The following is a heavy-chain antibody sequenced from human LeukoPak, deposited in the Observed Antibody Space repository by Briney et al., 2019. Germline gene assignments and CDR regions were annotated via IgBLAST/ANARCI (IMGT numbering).Heavy chain of an antibody. V-gene: IGHV3-7*01. CDR1: GFTFSSYW. CDR2: IKQDGSEK. CDR3: ARGPRYCSSTSCPAPPQYFQH. D-gene: IGHD2-2*01. J-gene: IGHJ1*01. Sequence: PGGSLRLSCAASGFTFSSYWMSWVRQAPGKGLEWVANIKQDGSEKYYVDSVKGRFTISRDNAKNSLYLQMNSLRAEDTAVYYCARGPRYCSSTSCPAPPQYFQHWGQGTLVTVSS.